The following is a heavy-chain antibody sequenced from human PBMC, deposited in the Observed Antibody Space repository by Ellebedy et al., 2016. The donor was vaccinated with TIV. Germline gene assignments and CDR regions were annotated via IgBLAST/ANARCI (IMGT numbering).Heavy chain of an antibody. CDR3: AKGRGGGSDSSAPRYYFDY. CDR1: GFSFSSYA. V-gene: IGHV3-7*03. J-gene: IGHJ4*02. D-gene: IGHD3-22*01. Sequence: PGGSLRLSCAASGFSFSSYAMSWVRQAPGKGLEWVANIHQDGSDKHYVDSVKGRFTISRDNSKRTLYLQMNSLRAEDTAVYYCAKGRGGGSDSSAPRYYFDYWGLGTLVTVSS. CDR2: IHQDGSDK.